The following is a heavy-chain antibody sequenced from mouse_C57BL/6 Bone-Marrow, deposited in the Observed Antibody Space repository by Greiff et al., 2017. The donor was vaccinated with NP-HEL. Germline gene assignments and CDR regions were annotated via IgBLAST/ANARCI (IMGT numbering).Heavy chain of an antibody. CDR2: ISGGGGNT. J-gene: IGHJ2*01. CDR3: ARHLPGDY. Sequence: VMLVESGGGLVKPGGSLKLSCAASGFTFSSYTMSWVRQTPEKRLEWVATISGGGGNTYYPDSVKGRFTISRDNAKNTLYLQMSSLRSEDTALYYCARHLPGDYWGQGTTLTVSS. V-gene: IGHV5-9*01. CDR1: GFTFSSYT.